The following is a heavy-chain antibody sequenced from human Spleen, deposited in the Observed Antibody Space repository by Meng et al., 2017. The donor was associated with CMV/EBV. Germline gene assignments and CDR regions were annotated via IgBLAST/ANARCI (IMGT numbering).Heavy chain of an antibody. Sequence: ASVKVSCKASGNTFTGDYIHWVRQAPGQGLEWMGWINPNSGGTNDAQKFQGRVTMTRDTSISTAYMELSRLRSDDTAMYYCARDSSLRYWGQGTLVTVSS. CDR2: INPNSGGT. CDR1: GNTFTGDY. V-gene: IGHV1-2*02. J-gene: IGHJ4*02. CDR3: ARDSSLRY. D-gene: IGHD6-19*01.